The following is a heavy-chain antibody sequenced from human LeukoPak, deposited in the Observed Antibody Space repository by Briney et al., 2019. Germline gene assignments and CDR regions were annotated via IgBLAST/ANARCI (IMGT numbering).Heavy chain of an antibody. J-gene: IGHJ5*02. CDR2: IYYSGST. CDR3: ARGGSSGYYAWFDP. Sequence: SETLSLTCTVSGGSISSYYWSWIRQPPGKGLEWIGYIYYSGSTNYNPSLRSRVTISVDTSKNQFSLKLSSATAADTAVYYCARGGSSGYYAWFDPWGQGTLVTVSS. D-gene: IGHD3-22*01. CDR1: GGSISSYY. V-gene: IGHV4-59*01.